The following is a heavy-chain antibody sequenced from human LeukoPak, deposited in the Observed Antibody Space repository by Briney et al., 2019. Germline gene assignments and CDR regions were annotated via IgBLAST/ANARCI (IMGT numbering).Heavy chain of an antibody. Sequence: GGSLRLSYAASGFTFSSYCMSWVRQAPGKGLDWVSAISGSGGSTYYADSVKGRFTISRDNPKNTLYLQMNSLRAEDTAVYYCAKDIYLIQYVTDYWGQGTLVTVSS. V-gene: IGHV3-23*01. J-gene: IGHJ4*02. CDR1: GFTFSSYC. D-gene: IGHD2-2*01. CDR2: ISGSGGST. CDR3: AKDIYLIQYVTDY.